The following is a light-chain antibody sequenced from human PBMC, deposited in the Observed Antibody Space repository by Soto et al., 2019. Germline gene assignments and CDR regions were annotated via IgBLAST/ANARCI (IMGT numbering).Light chain of an antibody. V-gene: IGLV2-14*01. CDR2: EVN. CDR1: SSDLGGYNY. Sequence: SALTQPASVSGSPGQSITISCTGTSSDLGGYNYVSWYQQHPGKAPKLMIYEVNNRPSGVSNRFSGSKSGNTASLTISGLQAEDEADYYCSSYTSSNTLVFGTGTKVTVL. CDR3: SSYTSSNTLV. J-gene: IGLJ1*01.